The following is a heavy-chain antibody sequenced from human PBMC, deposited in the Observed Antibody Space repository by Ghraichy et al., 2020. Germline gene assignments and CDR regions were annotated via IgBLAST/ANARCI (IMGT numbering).Heavy chain of an antibody. CDR2: IKSKTDGGTT. V-gene: IGHV3-15*01. Sequence: GGSLRLSCAASGFTFSNAWMSWVRQAPGKGLEWVGRIKSKTDGGTTDYAAPVKGRFTISRDDSKNTLYLQMNSLKTEDTAVYYCTTDQPDSFVRLLEWSPSYCYGMGVWGQGTTVTVSS. CDR1: GFTFSNAW. D-gene: IGHD3-3*01. CDR3: TTDQPDSFVRLLEWSPSYCYGMGV. J-gene: IGHJ6*02.